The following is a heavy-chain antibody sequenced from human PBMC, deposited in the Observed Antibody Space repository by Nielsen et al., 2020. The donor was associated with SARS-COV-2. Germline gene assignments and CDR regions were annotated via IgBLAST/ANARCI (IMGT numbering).Heavy chain of an antibody. CDR2: ISYDGSNK. D-gene: IGHD3-9*01. V-gene: IGHV3-30*18. Sequence: WIRQPPGKGLEWAAVISYDGSNKYYADSVKGRFTISRDNSKNTLYLQMNSLRAEDTAVYYCAKDLSQVLRYFDWVRNYYYGMDVWGQGTTVTVSS. J-gene: IGHJ6*02. CDR3: AKDLSQVLRYFDWVRNYYYGMDV.